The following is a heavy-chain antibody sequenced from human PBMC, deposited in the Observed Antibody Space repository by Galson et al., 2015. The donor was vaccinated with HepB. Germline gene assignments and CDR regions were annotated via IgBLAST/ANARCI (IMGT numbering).Heavy chain of an antibody. D-gene: IGHD6-25*01. J-gene: IGHJ3*02. CDR2: ISPFNGNT. CDR3: ARYSPIAAGAFDI. Sequence: SVKVSCKASGGTLNNYAINWVRQAPGQALEWIGWISPFNGNTNYAQKFQDRVTITSDRSRSTAYMELSSLRSEDTAMYYCARYSPIAAGAFDIWGQGTMVTVSS. V-gene: IGHV1-45*02. CDR1: GGTLNNYA.